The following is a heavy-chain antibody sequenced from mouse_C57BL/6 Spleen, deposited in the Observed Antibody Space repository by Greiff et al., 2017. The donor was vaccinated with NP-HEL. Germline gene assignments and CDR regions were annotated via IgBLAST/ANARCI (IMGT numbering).Heavy chain of an antibody. CDR3: ARRGTGDAMDS. Sequence: QVQLQQPGAELVMPGASVKLSCKASGYTFTSYWMHWVKQRPGQGLEWIGEIDPSDSYTNYNQKFKGKSTLTVDKSSSTAYMQLSSLTSEDSAVYYCARRGTGDAMDSWGQGTSVTVSS. V-gene: IGHV1-69*01. J-gene: IGHJ4*01. CDR1: GYTFTSYW. CDR2: IDPSDSYT. D-gene: IGHD3-3*01.